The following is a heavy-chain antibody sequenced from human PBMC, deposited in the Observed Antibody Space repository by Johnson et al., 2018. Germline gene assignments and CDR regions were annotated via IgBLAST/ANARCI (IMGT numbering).Heavy chain of an antibody. CDR1: GFTFDDYA. V-gene: IGHV3-9*01. D-gene: IGHD5-12*01. Sequence: VQLVQSGGGLVQPGRSLRLSCAASGFTFDDYAMHWVRQAPGKGLEWVSGISWNSGSIGYADSVKGRFTISRDNAKNSLYLQMNSLGAEDTALYYWAKDIRSWLRSDYGMGVWGQGTTVTVSS. CDR2: ISWNSGSI. CDR3: AKDIRSWLRSDYGMGV. J-gene: IGHJ6*02.